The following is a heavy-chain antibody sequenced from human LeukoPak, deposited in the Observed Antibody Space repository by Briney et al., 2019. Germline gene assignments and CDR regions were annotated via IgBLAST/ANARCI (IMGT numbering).Heavy chain of an antibody. D-gene: IGHD3-16*01. J-gene: IGHJ4*02. CDR2: VNSDGSGT. V-gene: IGHV3-74*01. CDR1: GFTFRRYS. Sequence: GGSLRLSCAASGFTFRRYSMDWVRKAPGKGLGWVSHVNSDGSGTDYADSVKGRFTISRDNAKNTLYLQTNSLRVEDTAVYYCVCLGLGGLSLDWGQGTLVTVSS. CDR3: VCLGLGGLSLD.